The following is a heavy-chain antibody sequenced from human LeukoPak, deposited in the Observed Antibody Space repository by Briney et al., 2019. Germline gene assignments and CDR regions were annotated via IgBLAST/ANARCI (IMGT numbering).Heavy chain of an antibody. D-gene: IGHD2/OR15-2a*01. J-gene: IGHJ4*02. CDR2: INSEGGWT. CDR1: GFTFSDYW. V-gene: IGHV3-74*01. Sequence: GGSLRLSCAASGFTFSDYWMHWVRQAPGKGLVWVSHINSEGGWTSYADSVKGRFTISKDNAKNTVYLQMNSLRAEDTAVYYCVSFYETYWGRGTLVTVSS. CDR3: VSFYETY.